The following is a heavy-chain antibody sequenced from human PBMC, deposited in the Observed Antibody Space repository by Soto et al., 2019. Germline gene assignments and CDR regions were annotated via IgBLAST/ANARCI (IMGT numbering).Heavy chain of an antibody. CDR3: AKDQASGQGSFDS. J-gene: IGHJ4*02. Sequence: GGSLRLSCAASGFTFNIYGMHWVRQAPDKGLEWVALISYDGSNQYYADSVKGRFTISRDNSKSTLFLQMNSLRADDTAVYYCAKDQASGQGSFDSWGQGTLVTVSS. CDR2: ISYDGSNQ. CDR1: GFTFNIYG. V-gene: IGHV3-30*18.